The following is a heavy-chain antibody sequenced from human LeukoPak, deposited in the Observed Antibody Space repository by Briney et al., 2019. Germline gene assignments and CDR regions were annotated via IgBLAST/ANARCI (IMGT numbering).Heavy chain of an antibody. D-gene: IGHD3-3*02. CDR3: ARDLAWNWFDP. CDR1: GFTFSSYA. J-gene: IGHJ5*02. Sequence: PGGSLRLSCAASGFTFSSYAMHWVRQAPGKGLEWVAVISYDGSNKYYADSVKGRFTISRDNSKNTLYLQMNSLRAEDTAVYYCARDLAWNWFDPWGQGTLVTVSS. V-gene: IGHV3-30-3*01. CDR2: ISYDGSNK.